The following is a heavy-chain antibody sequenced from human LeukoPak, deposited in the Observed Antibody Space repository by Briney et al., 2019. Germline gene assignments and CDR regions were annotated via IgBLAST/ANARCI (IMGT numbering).Heavy chain of an antibody. J-gene: IGHJ4*02. Sequence: GASVKVSCKASGYTFTNYYMHWVRQAPGQGLEWMGIISPSGGSTSYTQKFQGRVTMTRDTSTSTVYMELSSLRSEDTAVYFCARSGGHAGLDYWGQGTLVTVSS. CDR3: ARSGGHAGLDY. D-gene: IGHD3-10*01. CDR2: ISPSGGST. CDR1: GYTFTNYY. V-gene: IGHV1-46*01.